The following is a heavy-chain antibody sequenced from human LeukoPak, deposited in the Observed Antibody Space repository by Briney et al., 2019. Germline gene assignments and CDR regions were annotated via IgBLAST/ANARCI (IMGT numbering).Heavy chain of an antibody. V-gene: IGHV3-53*01. CDR2: IYSGGST. D-gene: IGHD3-22*01. J-gene: IGHJ6*02. CDR1: GFTVSSNY. CDR3: ARDNKFYDSTFYYGMDV. Sequence: GGSLRLSCAASGFTVSSNYMSWVRQAPGKGLEWVSVIYSGGSTYYADSVKGRFTISRDNSKNTLYLQMNSLRAEDTAVYYCARDNKFYDSTFYYGMDVWGQGTTVTVSS.